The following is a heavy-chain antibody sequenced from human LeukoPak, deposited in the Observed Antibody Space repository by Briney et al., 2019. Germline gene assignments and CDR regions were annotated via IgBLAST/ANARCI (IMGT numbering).Heavy chain of an antibody. CDR2: ISGYSGNT. CDR3: ARGVKFRAANWFDL. V-gene: IGHV1-18*01. J-gene: IGHJ5*02. D-gene: IGHD6-25*01. Sequence: ASVKVSCKTSGYNFFKYAIHWVRQAPGQRFEWMGWISGYSGNTNYAQKLQGRVTMTTDTSTSTVYMELRSLGSDDTAVYYCARGVKFRAANWFDLWGQGTLVTVSS. CDR1: GYNFFKYA.